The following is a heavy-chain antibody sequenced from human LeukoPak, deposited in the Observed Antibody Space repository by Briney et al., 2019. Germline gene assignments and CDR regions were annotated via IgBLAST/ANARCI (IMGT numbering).Heavy chain of an antibody. Sequence: GESLKISCKASGYSFTSHWIGWVRQMPGKGLEWMGIINPGDSDTRYSPSFQGQVTISADKSISTAYLQWSSLKASDTAMYYYARHLAGRGEDYWGQGTLVTVSS. CDR1: GYSFTSHW. CDR3: ARHLAGRGEDY. V-gene: IGHV5-51*01. J-gene: IGHJ4*02. CDR2: INPGDSDT. D-gene: IGHD6-6*01.